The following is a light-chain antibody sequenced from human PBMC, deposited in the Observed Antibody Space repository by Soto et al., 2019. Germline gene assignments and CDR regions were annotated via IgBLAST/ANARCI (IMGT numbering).Light chain of an antibody. Sequence: QSELTQAPSASGTPGQRFSISCSGFSSNIVTNAFNWYRQLPGTAPKLLIYNNNQRPSGVPDRFSGSKSGTSASLAISGLQSEDEADYYCAAWDDSLNGYVFGTGTKVTVL. V-gene: IGLV1-44*01. J-gene: IGLJ1*01. CDR1: SSNIVTNA. CDR3: AAWDDSLNGYV. CDR2: NNN.